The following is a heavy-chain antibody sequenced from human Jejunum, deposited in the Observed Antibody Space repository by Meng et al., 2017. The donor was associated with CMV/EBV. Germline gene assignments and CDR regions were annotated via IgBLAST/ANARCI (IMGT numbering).Heavy chain of an antibody. J-gene: IGHJ4*02. CDR2: IYSGGST. D-gene: IGHD4-23*01. Sequence: LTVSSNYMSGVRQAPGKGLEWVSVIYSGGSTYYADSVKGRFTISRDNSKNTLYLQMNSLRAEDTAVYYCARDSRTYGGNSGLVDYWGQGTLVTVSS. CDR3: ARDSRTYGGNSGLVDY. CDR1: LTVSSNY. V-gene: IGHV3-53*01.